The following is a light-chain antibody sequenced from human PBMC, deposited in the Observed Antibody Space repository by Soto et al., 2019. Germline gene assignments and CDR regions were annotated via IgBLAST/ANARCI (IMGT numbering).Light chain of an antibody. Sequence: QSALTQPRSVSGSPGQSVTISCTGTSSDVGGYNYVSWYQHHPGKAPKLIIYDVTTRPSGVPARFSGSKSGNTASLTISGLQAEDEADYYCCSYAGSDTLYVFGTGTKVTVL. CDR1: SSDVGGYNY. CDR3: CSYAGSDTLYV. V-gene: IGLV2-11*01. CDR2: DVT. J-gene: IGLJ1*01.